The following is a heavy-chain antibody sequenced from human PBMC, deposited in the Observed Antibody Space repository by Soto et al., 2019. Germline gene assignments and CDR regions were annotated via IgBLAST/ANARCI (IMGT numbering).Heavy chain of an antibody. CDR3: ARWIAIEMATIRGDYYYGMDV. J-gene: IGHJ6*02. D-gene: IGHD5-12*01. CDR1: GFTFSSYA. CDR2: ISYDGSNK. V-gene: IGHV3-30-3*01. Sequence: GGSLRLSCAASGFTFSSYAMHWVRQAPGKGLEWVAVISYDGSNKYYADSVKGRFTISRDNSKNTLYLQMNSLRAEDTAVYYCARWIAIEMATIRGDYYYGMDVWGQGTTVTVSS.